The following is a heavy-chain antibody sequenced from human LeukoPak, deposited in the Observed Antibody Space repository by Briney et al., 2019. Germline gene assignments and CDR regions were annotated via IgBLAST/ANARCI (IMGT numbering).Heavy chain of an antibody. CDR2: IIPIFGTA. D-gene: IGHD6-13*01. CDR1: GFTFSSYA. V-gene: IGHV1-69*01. CDR3: ARDIAAAGTNWFDP. Sequence: GGSLRLSCAASGFTFSSYAISWVRQAPGQGLEWMGGIIPIFGTANYAQKFQGRVTITADESTSTAYMELSSLRSEDTAVYYCARDIAAAGTNWFDPWGQGTLVTVSS. J-gene: IGHJ5*02.